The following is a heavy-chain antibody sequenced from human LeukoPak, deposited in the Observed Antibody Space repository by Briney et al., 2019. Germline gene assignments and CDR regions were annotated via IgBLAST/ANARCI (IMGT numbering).Heavy chain of an antibody. J-gene: IGHJ4*02. CDR3: ARDSGYYDLDY. Sequence: SETLSLTCAVYGGSFSGYYWSWLRQPPGKGLEWIGEINHSGSTNYNPSLKSRVTISVDTSKNQFSLKLSSVTAADTAVYYCARDSGYYDLDYWGQGTLVTVSS. CDR2: INHSGST. D-gene: IGHD3-22*01. CDR1: GGSFSGYY. V-gene: IGHV4-34*01.